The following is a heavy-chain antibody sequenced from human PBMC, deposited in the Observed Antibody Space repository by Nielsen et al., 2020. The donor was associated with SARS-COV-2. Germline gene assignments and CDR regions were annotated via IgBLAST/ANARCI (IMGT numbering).Heavy chain of an antibody. D-gene: IGHD3-16*02. CDR1: GGSFSGYY. J-gene: IGHJ4*02. CDR3: ARGRSRYSTFDY. CDR2: INHSGST. Sequence: SETLSLTCAVYGGSFSGYYWSWIRQPPGKGLEWIGEINHSGSTNYNPSLKSRVTISVDTSKNQFSLKLSSVTAADTAVYYCARGRSRYSTFDYWGQGTLVTVSS. V-gene: IGHV4-34*01.